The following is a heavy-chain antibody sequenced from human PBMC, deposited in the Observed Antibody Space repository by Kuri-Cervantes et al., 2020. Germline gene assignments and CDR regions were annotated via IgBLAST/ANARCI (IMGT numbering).Heavy chain of an antibody. J-gene: IGHJ4*02. CDR3: ARHDYGVDY. V-gene: IGHV4-39*01. CDR1: GGSISSSSYY. Sequence: SETLSLTCTVSGGSISSSSYYWGWIRQPPGKGPEWIGSIYYSGSTYYNPSLKSRVTISVDTSKNQFSLKLSSVTAADTAVYYCARHDYGVDYWGQGTLVTVSS. D-gene: IGHD4-17*01. CDR2: IYYSGST.